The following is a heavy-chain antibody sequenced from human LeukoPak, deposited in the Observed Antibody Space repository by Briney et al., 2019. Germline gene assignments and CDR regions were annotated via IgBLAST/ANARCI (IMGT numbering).Heavy chain of an antibody. Sequence: GGSLRLSCAASGFAFSSYAMSWVRQAPGKGLEWVSAISGSGGSPYYADSVKGRFTISRDNSKNTLYLQMNSLRAEDTAVYYCAKDRARHDFWSGYYPSGWYFDLWGRGTLVTVSS. CDR2: ISGSGGSP. J-gene: IGHJ2*01. CDR1: GFAFSSYA. D-gene: IGHD3-3*01. V-gene: IGHV3-23*01. CDR3: AKDRARHDFWSGYYPSGWYFDL.